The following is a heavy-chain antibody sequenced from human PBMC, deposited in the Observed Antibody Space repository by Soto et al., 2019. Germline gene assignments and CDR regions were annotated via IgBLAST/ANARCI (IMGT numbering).Heavy chain of an antibody. Sequence: QVQLVESGGGVVQPGRSLRLSCAASKSIFTGYGMHWVRQAPGKGLDWVAVIWYDGSNKYYADSVKGRFTISRDNSKNTLSLQMDSLRAEDTAVYYCARDGIGGTPFRGYLDSWGQGALVTVSS. V-gene: IGHV3-33*01. D-gene: IGHD1-7*01. CDR1: KSIFTGYG. CDR2: IWYDGSNK. CDR3: ARDGIGGTPFRGYLDS. J-gene: IGHJ4*02.